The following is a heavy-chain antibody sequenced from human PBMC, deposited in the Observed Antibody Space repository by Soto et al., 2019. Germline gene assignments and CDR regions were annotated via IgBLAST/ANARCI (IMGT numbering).Heavy chain of an antibody. CDR3: VRIRYQLPSSVLWLDP. V-gene: IGHV4-34*01. CDR1: GGFLSESY. Sequence: SETLSLTCAGYGGFLSESYWTWIRQPPGKELEWIGEINHVGGTNYNPSLKSRVTMSVYTSQNQSSLRLLSVTAADTAMYFCVRIRYQLPSSVLWLDPWGQGTPVTVSS. J-gene: IGHJ5*02. CDR2: INHVGGT. D-gene: IGHD3-16*01.